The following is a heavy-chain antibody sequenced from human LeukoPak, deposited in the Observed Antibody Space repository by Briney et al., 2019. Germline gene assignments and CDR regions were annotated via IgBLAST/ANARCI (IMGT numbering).Heavy chain of an antibody. CDR2: ISGSGGST. D-gene: IGHD1-26*01. CDR1: GFTFSSYA. Sequence: PGGSLRLSCAASGFTFSSYAMSWVRQAPGKGLEWVSAISGSGGSTYYADSVKGRFTISRDNSKNTLYLQMNSLRAEDTAVYYCAKAPVVLGSYCSDYWGQGTLVTVSS. V-gene: IGHV3-23*01. CDR3: AKAPVVLGSYCSDY. J-gene: IGHJ4*02.